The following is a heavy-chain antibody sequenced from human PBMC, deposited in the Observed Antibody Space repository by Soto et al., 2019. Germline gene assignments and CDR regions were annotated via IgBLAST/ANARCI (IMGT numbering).Heavy chain of an antibody. D-gene: IGHD3-22*01. CDR3: AREPTALPYDRSSYYAN. J-gene: IGHJ4*02. CDR1: GVTFSSYA. V-gene: IGHV1-69*01. Sequence: QVQLVQSGAEVKKPGSSVKVSCKASGVTFSSYAISWVRQAPGQGLEWMGGIIPILGTTDYAQKLQGRFTIPADETTSTAYIELTSLSSMDTVICYWAREPTALPYDRSSYYANWGQGALVTVPS. CDR2: IIPILGTT.